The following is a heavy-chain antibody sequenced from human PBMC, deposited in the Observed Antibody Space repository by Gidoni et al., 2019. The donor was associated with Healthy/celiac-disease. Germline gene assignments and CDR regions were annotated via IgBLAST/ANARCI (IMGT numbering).Heavy chain of an antibody. CDR1: GYTFTGYY. D-gene: IGHD5-12*01. CDR2: INPNSGGT. J-gene: IGHJ4*02. CDR3: ARLPRGGYDQGEGY. Sequence: QVQLVQSGAEVKKPGASVKVSCKASGYTFTGYYMHWVRQAPGQGLEWMGWINPNSGGTNNAQKFQGRVTMTRDTSISTAYMELSRLRSDDTAVYYCARLPRGGYDQGEGYWGQGTLVTVSS. V-gene: IGHV1-2*02.